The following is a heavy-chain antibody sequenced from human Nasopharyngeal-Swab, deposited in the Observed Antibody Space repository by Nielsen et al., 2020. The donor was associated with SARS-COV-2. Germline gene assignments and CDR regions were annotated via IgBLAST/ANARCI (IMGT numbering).Heavy chain of an antibody. CDR2: ISWDGDTT. CDR3: AKDGGVAFDI. D-gene: IGHD3-16*01. Sequence: GESLKISCAASGFTFSSYWMHWVRQAPGKGLEWVSLISWDGDTTYYADSMKGRFTISRDNSKNSLYLQMNSLRTEDTALYYCAKDGGVAFDIWGQGTMVTVSS. V-gene: IGHV3-43*01. J-gene: IGHJ3*02. CDR1: GFTFSSYW.